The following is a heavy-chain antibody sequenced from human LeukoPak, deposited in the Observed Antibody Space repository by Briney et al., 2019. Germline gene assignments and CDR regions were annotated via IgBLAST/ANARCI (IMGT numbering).Heavy chain of an antibody. CDR3: ARLICGGGDCGGVGAFDI. Sequence: GGSLRLSCAASGFTVSSNYMSWVRQAPGKGLEWVSGIYSGGSTYYADSVKGRFTISRDNSKNTLYLQMNSLRAEDTAVYYCARLICGGGDCGGVGAFDIWGQGTMVTVSS. J-gene: IGHJ3*02. CDR2: IYSGGST. V-gene: IGHV3-53*01. CDR1: GFTVSSNY. D-gene: IGHD2-21*02.